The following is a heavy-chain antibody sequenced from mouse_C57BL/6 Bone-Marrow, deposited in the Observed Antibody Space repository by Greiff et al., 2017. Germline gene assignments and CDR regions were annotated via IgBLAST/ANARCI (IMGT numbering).Heavy chain of an antibody. CDR3: ARSYDYDGAWFAY. D-gene: IGHD2-4*01. V-gene: IGHV1-55*01. CDR1: GYTFTSYW. Sequence: QVQLQQPGAELVKPGASVKMSCKASGYTFTSYWITWVKQRPGQGPEWIGDIYPGSGSTNYNEKFKSKATLTVDTSSSTAYMQLSILTSEDSAVYYCARSYDYDGAWFAYWGQGTLVTVSA. J-gene: IGHJ3*01. CDR2: IYPGSGST.